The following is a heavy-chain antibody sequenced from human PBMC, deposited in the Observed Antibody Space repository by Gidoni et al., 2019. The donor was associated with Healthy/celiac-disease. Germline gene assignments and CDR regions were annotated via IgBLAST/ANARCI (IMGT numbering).Heavy chain of an antibody. CDR1: GFTFDDYA. Sequence: EVQLVESGGGLVQPGRSLRLSCAASGFTFDDYAMHWVRQAPGKGLGWVSGISWNSGSIGYADSVKGRFTISRDNAKNSLYLQMNSLRAEDTALYYCAKPGGAAAGTFGYYFDYWGQGTLVTVSS. J-gene: IGHJ4*02. CDR2: ISWNSGSI. CDR3: AKPGGAAAGTFGYYFDY. V-gene: IGHV3-9*01. D-gene: IGHD6-13*01.